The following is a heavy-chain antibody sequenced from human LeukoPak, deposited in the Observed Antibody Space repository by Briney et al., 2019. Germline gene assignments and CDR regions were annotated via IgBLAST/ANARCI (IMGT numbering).Heavy chain of an antibody. V-gene: IGHV1-18*01. J-gene: IGHJ5*02. Sequence: GASVKVSCKASGGTFSSYAISWVRQAPGQGLEWMGWISAYNGNTNYAQKFQGRVTMTTDTSTSTAYMELRSLRSDDTAVYYCAREGAYCSSTSCHIQNWLDPWGQGTLVTVSS. CDR1: GGTFSSYA. CDR2: ISAYNGNT. D-gene: IGHD2-2*01. CDR3: AREGAYCSSTSCHIQNWLDP.